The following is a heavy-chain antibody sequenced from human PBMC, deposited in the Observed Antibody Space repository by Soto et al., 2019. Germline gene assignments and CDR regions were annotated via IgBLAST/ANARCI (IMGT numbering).Heavy chain of an antibody. Sequence: LSLTCTVSGGSISSGDYYWSWIRQPPGKCLEWIGYICYSGSTYYNPSLKSRVTISVDTSKNQFSLKLSSVTAADTAVYYCAREPIVVVPAAIGASNAFDIWGQGTMVTVSS. CDR1: GGSISSGDYY. CDR3: AREPIVVVPAAIGASNAFDI. V-gene: IGHV4-30-4*01. CDR2: ICYSGST. D-gene: IGHD2-2*02. J-gene: IGHJ3*02.